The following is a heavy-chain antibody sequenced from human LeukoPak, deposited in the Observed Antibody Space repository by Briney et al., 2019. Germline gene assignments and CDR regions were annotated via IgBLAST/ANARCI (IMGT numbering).Heavy chain of an antibody. J-gene: IGHJ4*02. CDR3: ARPASSHYYGSGSYFRK. CDR1: GGSFSGYY. CDR2: INHSGST. D-gene: IGHD3-10*01. Sequence: SETLSLTCAVYGGSFSGYYWSWIRQPPGKGLEWIGEINHSGSTNYNPSLKSRVTISVDTSKNQFSLKLSSVTAADAAVYYCARPASSHYYGSGSYFRKWGQGTLVTVSS. V-gene: IGHV4-34*01.